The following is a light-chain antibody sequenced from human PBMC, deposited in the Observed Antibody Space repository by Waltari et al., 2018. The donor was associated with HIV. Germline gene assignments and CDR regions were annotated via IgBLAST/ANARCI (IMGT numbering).Light chain of an antibody. CDR1: QSVANNY. CDR3: QQFSDAPLT. CDR2: GVS. J-gene: IGKJ4*01. Sequence: IVLTQSPGTLSLSPGEDVTLPCRASQSVANNYLAWYQQKPGQAPRLLIYGVSNRATGIPDRFSGGGSGTDFSLTISRLEPEDFGVYFCQQFSDAPLTFGGGTKVEIK. V-gene: IGKV3-20*01.